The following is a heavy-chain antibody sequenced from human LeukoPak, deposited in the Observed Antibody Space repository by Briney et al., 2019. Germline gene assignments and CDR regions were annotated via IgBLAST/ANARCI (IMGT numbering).Heavy chain of an antibody. V-gene: IGHV5-10-1*01. D-gene: IGHD1-1*01. CDR2: IDPSDSYT. CDR1: GYSFTSNW. J-gene: IGHJ5*02. CDR3: ARQPEGTWFDP. Sequence: GESLRISCKGSGYSFTSNWISWVRKMPGKGREWMGRIDPSDSYTNYSPSFQGHVTISADKSISTAYLQWSSLKASDTAMYYCARQPEGTWFDPWGQGTLVTVSS.